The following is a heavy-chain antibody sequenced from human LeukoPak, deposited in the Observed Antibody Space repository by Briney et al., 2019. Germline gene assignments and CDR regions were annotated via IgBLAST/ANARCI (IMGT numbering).Heavy chain of an antibody. V-gene: IGHV3-73*01. CDR1: GFTFSGSA. D-gene: IGHD1-26*01. Sequence: GGSLRLSCAASGFTFSGSAMHWVRQASGKGLEWVGRIRSKANSYATAYAASVKGRFTISRDDSKNTAYLQMNSLRAEDTAVYYCAKDLRIEHAEYFQHWGQGTLVTVSS. J-gene: IGHJ1*01. CDR2: IRSKANSYAT. CDR3: AKDLRIEHAEYFQH.